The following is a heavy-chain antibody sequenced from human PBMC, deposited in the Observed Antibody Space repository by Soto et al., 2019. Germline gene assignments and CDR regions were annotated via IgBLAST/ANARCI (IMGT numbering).Heavy chain of an antibody. J-gene: IGHJ4*02. V-gene: IGHV4-59*01. CDR1: GGSISSYY. Sequence: QVQLQESGPGLVKPSETLSLTCTVSGGSISSYYWSWIRQSPGRGLEWIGYIYYSGSTNYTPSLKSRLTISVDTSKNQFSLTLTSVTAADTAVYYCARSATYCSGGSCLDYWGQGTLVTVSS. CDR2: IYYSGST. D-gene: IGHD2-15*01. CDR3: ARSATYCSGGSCLDY.